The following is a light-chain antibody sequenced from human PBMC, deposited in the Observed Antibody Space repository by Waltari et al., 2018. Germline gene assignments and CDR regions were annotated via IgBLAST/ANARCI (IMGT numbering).Light chain of an antibody. CDR1: SSDIGGYVY. CDR3: CSYTNSGTRV. V-gene: IGLV2-14*03. CDR2: EVD. Sequence: QSPLTQPASVSASPGQSITISCTGTSSDIGGYVYASWYQQHPGRAPTLIIYEVDKRPSGLSRRFSGSKSGNTASLTISGLQPEDEADYYCCSYTNSGTRVFGTGTKVTVL. J-gene: IGLJ1*01.